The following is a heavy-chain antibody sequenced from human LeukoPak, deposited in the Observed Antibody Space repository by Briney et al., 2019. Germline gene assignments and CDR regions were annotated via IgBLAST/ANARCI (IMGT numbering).Heavy chain of an antibody. J-gene: IGHJ4*02. V-gene: IGHV3-20*04. CDR3: ARESYDILTGYYNVDY. CDR1: GFTFDDYG. CDR2: INWNGGNT. D-gene: IGHD3-9*01. Sequence: GGSPRLSCTASGFTFDDYGMSWGRHGTGKGLEWVSGINWNGGNTVYADSVKGRFTISRDNAKNSLYLQMNSLRAEDTALYYCARESYDILTGYYNVDYWGQGTLVTVSS.